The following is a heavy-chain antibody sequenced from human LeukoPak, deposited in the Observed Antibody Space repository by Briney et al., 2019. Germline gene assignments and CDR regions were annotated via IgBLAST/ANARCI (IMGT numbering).Heavy chain of an antibody. CDR1: GGSISISNW. V-gene: IGHV4-4*02. Sequence: SGTLSLTCAVSGGSISISNWWSWVRQPPGKGLEWIGYIYYSGSTNYNPSLKSRVTISVDTSKNQFSLKLSSVTAADTAVYYCARGRTAVADDAFDIWGQGTMVTVSS. J-gene: IGHJ3*02. CDR2: IYYSGST. CDR3: ARGRTAVADDAFDI. D-gene: IGHD6-19*01.